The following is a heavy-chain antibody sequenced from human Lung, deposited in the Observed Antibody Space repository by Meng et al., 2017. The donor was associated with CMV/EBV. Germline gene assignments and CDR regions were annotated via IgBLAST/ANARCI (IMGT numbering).Heavy chain of an antibody. V-gene: IGHV1-46*01. D-gene: IGHD4-23*01. CDR1: GYTFTSYY. J-gene: IGHJ4*02. CDR3: ARVAGGGNAAMDY. CDR2: INPSSGST. Sequence: SVKVSXKASGYTFTSYYMHWVRQAPGQGLEWMGIINPSSGSTSYAQKFQGRVTMTSDTSTSTAYMELSSLRSEDTAVYYCARVAGGGNAAMDYWGQGTTVTVSS.